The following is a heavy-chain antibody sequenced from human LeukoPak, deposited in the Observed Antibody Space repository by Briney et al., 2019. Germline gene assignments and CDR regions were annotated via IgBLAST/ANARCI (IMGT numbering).Heavy chain of an antibody. CDR2: INDSGST. D-gene: IGHD7-27*01. CDR1: GGSFSSYY. CDR3: ARAQAAGDGHYFDF. J-gene: IGHJ4*02. Sequence: SETLSLTCAVYGGSFSSYYWNWIRQTPGKGLEWIGEINDSGSTNYNLSLKSRVTMSVDTSKNQFSLKLSAVTAAETAVYYCARAQAAGDGHYFDFWGQRTLVTVSS. V-gene: IGHV4-34*01.